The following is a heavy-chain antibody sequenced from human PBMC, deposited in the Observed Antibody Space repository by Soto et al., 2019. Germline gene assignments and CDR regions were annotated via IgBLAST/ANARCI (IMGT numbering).Heavy chain of an antibody. CDR1: GYRFASNW. CDR2: IYPHDSET. Sequence: GESLKISCKGSGYRFASNWIGWVRQLPGKGLEWMGIIYPHDSETKYSPSFQGQVTISVDKSISTAYLQMNSLRAEDTAVYYCAKARSSSWYGNWFDPWGQGTLVTVSS. CDR3: AKARSSSWYGNWFDP. J-gene: IGHJ5*02. V-gene: IGHV5-51*01. D-gene: IGHD6-13*01.